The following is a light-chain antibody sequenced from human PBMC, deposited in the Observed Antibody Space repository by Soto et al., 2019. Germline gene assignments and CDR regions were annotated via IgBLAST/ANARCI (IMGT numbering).Light chain of an antibody. V-gene: IGLV1-40*01. CDR1: SSNSGAGYD. J-gene: IGLJ1*01. CDR2: GST. Sequence: QSVLTQPPSVSGAPGQRVTISCTGSSSNSGAGYDVHWYQQLPGTAPKLLIYGSTKRPSGVPDRFSGSKSATSASLAITGLQAEDEADYYCQSYDSSLSGSYVFGAGTKLTVL. CDR3: QSYDSSLSGSYV.